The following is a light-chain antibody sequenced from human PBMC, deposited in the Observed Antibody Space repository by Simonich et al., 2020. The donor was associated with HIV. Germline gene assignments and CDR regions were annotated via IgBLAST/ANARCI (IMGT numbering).Light chain of an antibody. CDR2: DAS. CDR1: QSVNSY. V-gene: IGKV3-11*01. J-gene: IGKJ2*01. Sequence: EIVLTQFPATLSLSPGERATLSCRASQSVNSYLACYQQKPGQAPRLLIYDASNRATGIPARFSGSGSGTDFTLTISSLEPEDFAVYYCQQRSNYTFGQGTKLEIK. CDR3: QQRSNYT.